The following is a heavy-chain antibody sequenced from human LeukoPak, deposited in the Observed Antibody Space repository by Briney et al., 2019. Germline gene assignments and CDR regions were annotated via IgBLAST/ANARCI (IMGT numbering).Heavy chain of an antibody. J-gene: IGHJ3*01. CDR1: GIAFYDYS. V-gene: IGHV3-9*01. Sequence: SPRLFCEASGIAFYDYSIQRVRQGPGEGPEWDLGITWNSRNVLYADSVKGRFTISRDNAKNSLHLQMNSLRPEDTALYYCVKAVGIASLIVDALHVWGQGTMVTVSS. CDR2: ITWNSRNV. D-gene: IGHD1-26*01. CDR3: VKAVGIASLIVDALHV.